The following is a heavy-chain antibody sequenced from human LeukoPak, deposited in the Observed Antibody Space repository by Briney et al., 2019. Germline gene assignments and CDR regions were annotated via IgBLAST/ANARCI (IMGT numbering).Heavy chain of an antibody. D-gene: IGHD3-22*01. CDR1: GFTFSSYG. J-gene: IGHJ3*02. V-gene: IGHV3-30*12. CDR2: ISYDGRNK. Sequence: PGGSLRLSCAASGFTFSSYGMHWVRQAPGKGLEWVAGISYDGRNKYYADSVKGRFTISRDNAKNSLYLQMNSLRAEDTAVYYCAREKYYYDSSGSESSDAFDIWGQGTMVTVSS. CDR3: AREKYYYDSSGSESSDAFDI.